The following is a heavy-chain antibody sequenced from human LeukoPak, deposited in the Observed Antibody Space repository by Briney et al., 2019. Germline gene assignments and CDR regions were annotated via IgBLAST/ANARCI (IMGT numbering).Heavy chain of an antibody. J-gene: IGHJ3*01. V-gene: IGHV4-31*03. CDR1: GGSISISGFY. D-gene: IGHD6-19*01. CDR3: ARSSGWRDAFDF. CDR2: TYNSGNT. Sequence: ASETLSLTCSVSGGSISISGFYWNWIRQLPGKGLEWIGYTYNSGNTYYNPSFGSRVTISTDTSMNQFFLKSHSVTAADTAVYYCARSSGWRDAFDFWGRGTMVTVSS.